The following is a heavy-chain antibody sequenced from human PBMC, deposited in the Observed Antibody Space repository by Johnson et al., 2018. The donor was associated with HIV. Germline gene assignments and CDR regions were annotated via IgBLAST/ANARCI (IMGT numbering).Heavy chain of an antibody. CDR2: INWNGGST. J-gene: IGHJ3*02. CDR3: AKAGPREYSSSLDAFDI. D-gene: IGHD6-6*01. CDR1: GFTFDDYG. V-gene: IGHV3-20*04. Sequence: VQLVESGGGVVRPGGSLRLSCAASGFTFDDYGLSWVRQAPGKGLKCVSGINWNGGSTGYADSVKGRFTIPRDNAKNSLYLQMNSLRAEDTALYYCAKAGPREYSSSLDAFDIWGQGTMVTVSS.